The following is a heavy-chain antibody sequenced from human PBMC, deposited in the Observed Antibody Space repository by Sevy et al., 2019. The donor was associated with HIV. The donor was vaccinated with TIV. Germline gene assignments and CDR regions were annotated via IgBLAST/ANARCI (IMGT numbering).Heavy chain of an antibody. CDR3: SRRLGSSDHY. J-gene: IGHJ4*02. CDR2: IRSRANSYAT. D-gene: IGHD1-26*01. CDR1: GFTFSGSA. Sequence: GGSLRLSCAASGFTFSGSAMHWVRQASGKGLEWVGRIRSRANSYATTYAASVKDRFTISRDDSKNTAYLQMNSLKTEDTAVYYCSRRLGSSDHYWGQGTLVTVSS. V-gene: IGHV3-73*01.